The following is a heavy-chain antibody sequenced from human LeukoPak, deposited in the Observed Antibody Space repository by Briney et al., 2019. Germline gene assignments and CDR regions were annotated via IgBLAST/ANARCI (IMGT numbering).Heavy chain of an antibody. CDR2: ISGSGGST. CDR1: GFTFSRYA. V-gene: IGHV3-23*01. J-gene: IGHJ4*02. D-gene: IGHD3-16*01. Sequence: PGGSLRLSCAAPGFTFSRYAMSWVRQAPGKGLEWVSAISGSGGSTYYADSVKGRFTISRDNSKNTLYLQMNSLRAEDTAVYYCAKNYDYVWDPLGVWGQGTLVTVSS. CDR3: AKNYDYVWDPLGV.